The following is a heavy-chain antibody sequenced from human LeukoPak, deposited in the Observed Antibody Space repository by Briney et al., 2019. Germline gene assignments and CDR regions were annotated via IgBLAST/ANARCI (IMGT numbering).Heavy chain of an antibody. Sequence: GGSLRLSCAASGFTFSNYAMSWVRQAPGKGLEWVSVISGSGGTTYSADSVKGRFTISRDNSKNTLYLQMNSLRTEDTAAYYCARERGSRRRKPNGYFHYWGQGTLVTVSS. V-gene: IGHV3-23*01. CDR3: ARERGSRRRKPNGYFHY. J-gene: IGHJ4*02. CDR2: ISGSGGTT. CDR1: GFTFSNYA. D-gene: IGHD2-8*01.